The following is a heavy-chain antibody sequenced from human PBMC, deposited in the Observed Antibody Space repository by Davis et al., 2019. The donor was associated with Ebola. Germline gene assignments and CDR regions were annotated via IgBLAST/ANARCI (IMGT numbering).Heavy chain of an antibody. D-gene: IGHD5-24*01. CDR2: VYYTGSP. CDR1: GGSISGYY. J-gene: IGHJ4*02. V-gene: IGHV4-59*01. CDR3: ARVSSRDGYNAHY. Sequence: MPSETLSLTCTVSGGSISGYYWSWIRQPPGKGLEWIGQVYYTGSPTYNPSLEGRVTISVDTSKNHFSLQLTSVTAADTAVYFCARVSSRDGYNAHYWGQGILVTVSS.